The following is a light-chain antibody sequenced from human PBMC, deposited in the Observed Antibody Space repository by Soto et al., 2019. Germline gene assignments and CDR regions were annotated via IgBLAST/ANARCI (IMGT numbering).Light chain of an antibody. CDR2: EVS. CDR3: SSYAGSTLV. Sequence: QSALTQPPSASGSPGQSVTISCTGTSSDVGGYNYVSWYQQHPGKAPKLMIYEVSKRPSGVPDRFSGSKSGNTASLTVSGLQAEDEADYYCSSYAGSTLVFGGGPTLTVL. J-gene: IGLJ2*01. V-gene: IGLV2-8*01. CDR1: SSDVGGYNY.